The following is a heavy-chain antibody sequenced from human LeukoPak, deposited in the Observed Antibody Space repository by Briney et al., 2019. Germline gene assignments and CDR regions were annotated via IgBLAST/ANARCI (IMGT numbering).Heavy chain of an antibody. V-gene: IGHV3-30-3*01. D-gene: IGHD6-19*01. CDR1: GFTFSSYA. J-gene: IGHJ4*02. CDR2: ISYDGSNK. CDR3: ARDIDSSGWYNPDY. Sequence: GGSLRLSCAASGFTFSSYAMHWVRQAPGKGLEWVAVISYDGSNKYYADSVKGRFTISRDNSKNTLYLQMNSLRAEDTAVYYCARDIDSSGWYNPDYWGQGTLVTVSS.